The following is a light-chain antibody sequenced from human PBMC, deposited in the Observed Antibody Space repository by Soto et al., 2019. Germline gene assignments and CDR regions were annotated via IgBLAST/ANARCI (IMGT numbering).Light chain of an antibody. CDR1: QRSRSGG. J-gene: IGKJ1*01. V-gene: IGKV3-20*01. CDR3: QKYGNSRRT. CDR2: GTS. Sequence: EIVVMQAPDTLTLTTGEREALSSRASQRSRSGGLAWYQQTPGQAPRLLIYGTSNRATGIPDRFSGSGSGTDFTLIISRLEPEDFAVYYCQKYGNSRRTFGQGTTVDIK.